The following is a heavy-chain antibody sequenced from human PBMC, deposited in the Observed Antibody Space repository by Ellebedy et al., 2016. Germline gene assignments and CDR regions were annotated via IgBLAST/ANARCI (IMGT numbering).Heavy chain of an antibody. CDR1: DFTFRNFA. J-gene: IGHJ5*02. CDR2: IFSDGNT. CDR3: ARGVGSGWFDP. V-gene: IGHV3-53*01. Sequence: GGSLRLSCAASDFTFRNFAMSWVRQAPGKGLEWVSAIFSDGNTYYADSVKGRFTISRDNSKNTLYLQMNSLRAEDTAVYYCARGVGSGWFDPWGQGTLVTVSS. D-gene: IGHD2-15*01.